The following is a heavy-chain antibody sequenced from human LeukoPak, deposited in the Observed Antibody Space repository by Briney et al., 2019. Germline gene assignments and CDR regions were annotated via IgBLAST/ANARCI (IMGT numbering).Heavy chain of an antibody. J-gene: IGHJ5*02. CDR3: AVYSGGFGWFDP. CDR1: GGSISSSSYY. Sequence: PSETLSLTCTVSGGSISSSSYYWGWVRQPPGKGLEWIGSIYYNGNTYYNPSLKSRVTFSEDRSKNQFSLKLSSVTAADTAVYYCAVYSGGFGWFDPWGQGTLVTVSS. V-gene: IGHV4-39*01. CDR2: IYYNGNT. D-gene: IGHD1-26*01.